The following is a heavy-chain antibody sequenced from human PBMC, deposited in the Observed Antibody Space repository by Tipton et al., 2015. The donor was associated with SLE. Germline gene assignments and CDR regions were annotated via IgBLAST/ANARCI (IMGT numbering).Heavy chain of an antibody. J-gene: IGHJ5*02. D-gene: IGHD3-10*01. CDR3: ARETADILWFGGTGSEYNWFDP. CDR1: GGSITNDNHY. V-gene: IGHV4-61*02. Sequence: TLSLTCTVSGGSITNDNHYWSWIRQPAGKGLEWIGRIYASGSTNYNPSLKSRLTISVDTSKNQFSLNLSSVTAADTAVYYCARETADILWFGGTGSEYNWFDPWGQGTLVTVSS. CDR2: IYASGST.